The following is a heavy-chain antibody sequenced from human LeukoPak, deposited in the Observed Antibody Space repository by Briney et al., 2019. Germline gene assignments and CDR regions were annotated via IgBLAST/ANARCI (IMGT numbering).Heavy chain of an antibody. V-gene: IGHV3-64*01. D-gene: IGHD2-15*01. CDR3: ARYCNGVTCYSGYDY. CDR1: GFTLPSSA. CDR2: ISTNGGGT. Sequence: RPGRSRRLSCTASGFTLPSSAMPWFRQTPGKGLEYVSAISTNGGGTYYANPVKGRFTISRDNSKNTLYLQMGSLRAEDMAVYFCARYCNGVTCYSGYDYWGQGTLVTVFS. J-gene: IGHJ4*02.